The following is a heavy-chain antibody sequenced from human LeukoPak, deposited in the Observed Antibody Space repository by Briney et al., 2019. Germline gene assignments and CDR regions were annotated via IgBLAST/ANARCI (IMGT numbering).Heavy chain of an antibody. CDR2: IKEDGTYT. Sequence: PGGSLSLSCAASGFSFSKYWMHWVRQTPGEGLVWVARIKEDGTYTSYADSVKGRFTISRDNAGNTVFLQMNSLRAEDTAVYYCARDFDMGITPGDDFDFWGQGTLVTVSS. J-gene: IGHJ4*02. D-gene: IGHD3-9*01. CDR3: ARDFDMGITPGDDFDF. CDR1: GFSFSKYW. V-gene: IGHV3-74*01.